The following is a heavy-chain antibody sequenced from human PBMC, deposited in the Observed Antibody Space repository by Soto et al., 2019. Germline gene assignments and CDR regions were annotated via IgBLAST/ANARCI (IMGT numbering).Heavy chain of an antibody. CDR3: ARVHFDVLTRYYRGWFDP. J-gene: IGHJ5*02. V-gene: IGHV1-69*01. CDR2: IIPLFGSR. D-gene: IGHD3-9*01. CDR1: GGAFTRYG. Sequence: QVQLVQSGAEVKKPGSSVKVSCKASGGAFTRYGITWVRQAPGQGLEWMGGIIPLFGSRSYAQKFQGRLTITADESTSTAYMDLSSLRSEDTAVYYCARVHFDVLTRYYRGWFDPWGQGTLVTVSS.